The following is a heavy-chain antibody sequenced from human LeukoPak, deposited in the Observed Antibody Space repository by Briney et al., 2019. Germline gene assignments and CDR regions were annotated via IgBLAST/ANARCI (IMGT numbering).Heavy chain of an antibody. CDR1: GFTFSRYW. Sequence: GGSLRLSCAASGFTFSRYWISWVRQAPGKGLEWVDNIKQDGSEKYYVDSVKGRFTISRDNAKNSLYLQMNSLRGEDTAVYYCARVSCTNGVCYGFDYWGQGTLVTVSS. D-gene: IGHD2-8*01. CDR2: IKQDGSEK. J-gene: IGHJ4*02. CDR3: ARVSCTNGVCYGFDY. V-gene: IGHV3-7*01.